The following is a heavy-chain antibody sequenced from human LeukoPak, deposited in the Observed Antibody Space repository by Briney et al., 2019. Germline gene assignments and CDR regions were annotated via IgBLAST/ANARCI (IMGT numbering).Heavy chain of an antibody. Sequence: SETLSLTCAVYGGSFSGYYWSWIRQPPGKGLEWIREINHSGSTNYNPSLKSRVTVSVDTSKNQFSLKLSSVTAADTAVYYCARTNSDGSGTYYKNHYYGMDVGGKGTTVTVSS. V-gene: IGHV4-34*01. CDR2: INHSGST. CDR1: GGSFSGYY. CDR3: ARTNSDGSGTYYKNHYYGMDV. J-gene: IGHJ6*04. D-gene: IGHD3-10*01.